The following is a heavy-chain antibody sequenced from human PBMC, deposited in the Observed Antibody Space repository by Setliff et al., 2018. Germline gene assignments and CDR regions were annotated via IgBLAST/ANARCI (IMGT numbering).Heavy chain of an antibody. V-gene: IGHV1-69*13. D-gene: IGHD1-26*01. J-gene: IGHJ4*02. CDR2: IIPAFTTA. CDR1: GGSFSSYA. Sequence: SVKVSCKASGGSFSSYAIIWVRQAPGQGLELMGGIIPAFTTANYEPNFHDRLRITADESTSTAYMELSSLRSDDTAIYFCARHSGRYYVPGTFDSWGQGTLVTVSS. CDR3: ARHSGRYYVPGTFDS.